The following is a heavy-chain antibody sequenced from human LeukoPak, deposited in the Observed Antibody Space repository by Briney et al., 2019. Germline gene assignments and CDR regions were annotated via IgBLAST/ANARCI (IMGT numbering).Heavy chain of an antibody. Sequence: SQTLSLTCTVSGGSISSYYWSWIRQSPGKGLEWIGHIYSSGSTNYNPSLKSRVTISIDTSKNQFSLKLSSVTAADTALYYCARNYDNSGYSAFGYWGRGTLVTVSS. J-gene: IGHJ4*02. CDR1: GGSISSYY. D-gene: IGHD3-22*01. CDR3: ARNYDNSGYSAFGY. V-gene: IGHV4-59*01. CDR2: IYSSGST.